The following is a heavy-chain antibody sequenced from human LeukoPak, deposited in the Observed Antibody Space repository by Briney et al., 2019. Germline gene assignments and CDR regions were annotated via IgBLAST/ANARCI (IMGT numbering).Heavy chain of an antibody. V-gene: IGHV3-30*02. CDR1: GFTFSSYG. CDR3: ARAKYYDTSGHFIREAFDI. CDR2: IRYDGSNK. J-gene: IGHJ3*02. D-gene: IGHD3-22*01. Sequence: PGGSLRLSCAASGFTFSSYGMHWVRQAPGKGLEWVAFIRYDGSNKYYADSVKGRFTISRDNSKNTLFLQMNNLRPDDTAVYSCARAKYYDTSGHFIREAFDIWGQGTMVTVSS.